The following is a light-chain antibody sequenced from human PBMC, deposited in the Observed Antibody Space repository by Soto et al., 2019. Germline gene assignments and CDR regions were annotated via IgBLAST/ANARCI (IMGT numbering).Light chain of an antibody. CDR1: QSISSW. J-gene: IGKJ1*01. CDR3: HQYNSYWP. Sequence: DIPMTQSPSTLSASVGDRVTITCRASQSISSWLAWYQQKPGKAPKLLIYDTSSLESGVPSRFSGGGSATESTPTISCRQPDGFATYYCHQYNSYWPFGPGTKVEIK. CDR2: DTS. V-gene: IGKV1-5*01.